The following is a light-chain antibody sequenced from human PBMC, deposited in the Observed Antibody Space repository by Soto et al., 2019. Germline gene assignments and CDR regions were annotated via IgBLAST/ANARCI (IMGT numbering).Light chain of an antibody. V-gene: IGKV3-15*01. J-gene: IGKJ4*01. CDR2: DTS. CDR3: QPYNNWPLT. CDR1: QGIGDT. Sequence: EVVMRQSPDTLSVSPGERATLSCRASQGIGDTLAWYQHKPGQTPRLLIYDTSTRATGVPTRFSGSRSGAEFTLTINSLQSEDFAVYYCQPYNNWPLTFGGGTKVDIK.